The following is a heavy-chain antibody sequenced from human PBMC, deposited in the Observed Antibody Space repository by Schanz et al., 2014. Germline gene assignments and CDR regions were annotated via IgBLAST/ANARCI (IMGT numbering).Heavy chain of an antibody. CDR1: GFTLSNSD. D-gene: IGHD2-2*01. V-gene: IGHV3-30*18. CDR2: MSYDGSIK. J-gene: IGHJ4*02. CDR3: AKDSTHIDIVLVPTAIDY. Sequence: VQLVESGGGLVKPGGSLRLSCAASGFTLSNSDMHWVRQAPGKGLEWVAAMSYDGSIKYYGDSVKGRFTISRDNSKNTLYLHMNTLRSEDTAVYYCAKDSTHIDIVLVPTAIDYWGQGTLVTVSS.